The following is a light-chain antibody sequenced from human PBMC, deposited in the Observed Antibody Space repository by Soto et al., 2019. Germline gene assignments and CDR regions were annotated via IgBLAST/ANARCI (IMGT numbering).Light chain of an antibody. J-gene: IGKJ4*01. CDR2: DAS. V-gene: IGKV3-20*01. CDR3: QQYGSTPLT. CDR1: QSVGNNY. Sequence: EIVLTHSPGTLSLSPGEIATLSCRASQSVGNNYLAWYQQKPGQAPRFLIYDASSRATGIPDRFSGSGSGTDFALNISRLEPEDFAVYYCQQYGSTPLTCGGGTKVEIK.